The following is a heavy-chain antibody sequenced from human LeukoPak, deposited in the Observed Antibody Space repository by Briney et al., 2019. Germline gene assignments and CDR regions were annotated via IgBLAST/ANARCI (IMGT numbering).Heavy chain of an antibody. D-gene: IGHD6-6*01. J-gene: IGHJ4*02. V-gene: IGHV3-49*04. CDR1: GFTFGDYA. CDR3: TSPEYSSSPSPTPFDN. CDR2: IRSKAYGGTT. Sequence: PGGSLRLSCTASGFTFGDYAMSWVRQAPGKGLEWVGFIRSKAYGGTTEYAASVKGRFTISRDDSKSIAYLQMNSLKTEDTAVYYFTSPEYSSSPSPTPFDNGGKEPLVTVS.